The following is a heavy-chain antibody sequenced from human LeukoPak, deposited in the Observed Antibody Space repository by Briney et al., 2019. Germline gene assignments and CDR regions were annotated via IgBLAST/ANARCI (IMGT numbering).Heavy chain of an antibody. D-gene: IGHD3-16*01. J-gene: IGHJ4*02. CDR1: GFTFSIYW. CDR2: ISSEGSST. V-gene: IGHV3-74*01. Sequence: GGSLRLSCAASGFTFSIYWMHWVRQAPGKGRVWVSRISSEGSSTTYADSVKGRFTISRDNAKDTLYLQMNSLRAEDTAVYYCARGENTYIDYWGQGTLVTVSS. CDR3: ARGENTYIDY.